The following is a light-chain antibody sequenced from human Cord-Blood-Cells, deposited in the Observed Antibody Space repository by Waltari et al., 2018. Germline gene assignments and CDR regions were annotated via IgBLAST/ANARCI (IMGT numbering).Light chain of an antibody. Sequence: DIVMTQSPDSLAVSLGERATINCKSSQSVLYSSNNKNYLAWYQQKPGQPPKLLIYWASTRESGVPDRFSGRGSGTGFTLTISSLQAEDVAVYYCQQDYSTPYTFGQGTKLEIK. CDR2: WAS. CDR1: QSVLYSSNNKNY. CDR3: QQDYSTPYT. J-gene: IGKJ2*01. V-gene: IGKV4-1*01.